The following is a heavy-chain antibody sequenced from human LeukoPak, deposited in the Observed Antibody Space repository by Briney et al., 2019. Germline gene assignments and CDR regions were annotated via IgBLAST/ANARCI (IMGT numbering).Heavy chain of an antibody. Sequence: SETLSLTCTVSGGSISSSSYYWGWIRQPPGKGLEWIGSIYYSGSTYYNPSLKSRVAISVDTSKNQFSLKLSSVTAADMAVYYCASTDYGDSKNWFDPWGQGTLVTVSS. CDR3: ASTDYGDSKNWFDP. CDR1: GGSISSSSYY. J-gene: IGHJ5*02. D-gene: IGHD4-17*01. CDR2: IYYSGST. V-gene: IGHV4-39*01.